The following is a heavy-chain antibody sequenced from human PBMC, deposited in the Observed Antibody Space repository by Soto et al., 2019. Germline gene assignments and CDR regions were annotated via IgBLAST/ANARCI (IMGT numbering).Heavy chain of an antibody. CDR3: AGVRPGDNGYPFFDY. J-gene: IGHJ4*02. CDR1: GFSFSTST. Sequence: QVQLVESGGGVVQPGRSLRLSCAASGFSFSTSTMHWVRLTAGKGLEWVALVSDYGSNADYADSVQGRFTISRDNSKNTLFLQMDSPRPEDTAIYYCAGVRPGDNGYPFFDYWGQGTLVTVSS. V-gene: IGHV3-30-3*01. D-gene: IGHD3-22*01. CDR2: VSDYGSNA.